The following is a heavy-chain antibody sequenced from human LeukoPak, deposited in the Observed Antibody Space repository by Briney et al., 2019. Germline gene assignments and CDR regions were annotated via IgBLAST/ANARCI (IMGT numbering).Heavy chain of an antibody. Sequence: PGGSLRLSCAVSGFTFRTYCMHWVRQVPGEGLVWVSRINEDGSITSYADSVTGRFTISRDNAQNTLYLQMNSLSAEDTAVYYCGRDLGGRWSYWGQGALVTVSS. CDR1: GFTFRTYC. CDR3: GRDLGGRWSY. CDR2: INEDGSIT. V-gene: IGHV3-74*01. D-gene: IGHD3-16*01. J-gene: IGHJ4*02.